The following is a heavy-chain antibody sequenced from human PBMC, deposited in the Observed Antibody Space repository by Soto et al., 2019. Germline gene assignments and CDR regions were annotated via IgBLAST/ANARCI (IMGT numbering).Heavy chain of an antibody. CDR2: IYPGDSDT. Sequence: GESLKISCKGSGYSFTSYWIGWVRQMPGKGLEWMGIIYPGDSDTRYSPSFQGQVTISADKSISTAYLQWSSLKASDTAMYYCARQSTMITFGGVIVSGEFDYWGQGTLVTVSS. V-gene: IGHV5-51*01. D-gene: IGHD3-16*02. CDR3: ARQSTMITFGGVIVSGEFDY. J-gene: IGHJ4*02. CDR1: GYSFTSYW.